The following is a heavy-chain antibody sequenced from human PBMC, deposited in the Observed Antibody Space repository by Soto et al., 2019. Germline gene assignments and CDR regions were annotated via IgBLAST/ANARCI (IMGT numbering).Heavy chain of an antibody. D-gene: IGHD7-27*01. CDR1: GYTFSSYA. CDR3: ARDTGDGTFDF. J-gene: IGHJ4*02. V-gene: IGHV1-3*01. Sequence: VHLVQSGAEVRKPGASVKVSCKASGYTFSSYAMHWVRQAPGQRLEWMGWINAGYGNTKSSQKFQDRVTISRDTAASTAYMELTSLRSEDTAVYYCARDTGDGTFDFWGQGTRVTGSS. CDR2: INAGYGNT.